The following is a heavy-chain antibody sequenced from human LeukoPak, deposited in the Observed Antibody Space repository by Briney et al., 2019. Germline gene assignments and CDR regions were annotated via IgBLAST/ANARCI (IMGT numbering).Heavy chain of an antibody. J-gene: IGHJ5*02. D-gene: IGHD4-23*01. V-gene: IGHV1-2*02. CDR1: GYTFTGYY. CDR2: ISPNSGGT. Sequence: ASVKVSCKASGYTFTGYYMHWVRQAPGQGLEWMGWISPNSGGTNYAQKFQGRVTMTRDTSISTAYMELSRLRSDDTAVYYCARDRGQTTVVTPAIGFDPWGQGTLVTVSS. CDR3: ARDRGQTTVVTPAIGFDP.